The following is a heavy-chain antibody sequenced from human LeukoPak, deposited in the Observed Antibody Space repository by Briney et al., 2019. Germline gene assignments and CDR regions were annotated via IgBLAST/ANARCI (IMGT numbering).Heavy chain of an antibody. D-gene: IGHD1/OR15-1a*01. J-gene: IGHJ3*02. Sequence: PGGSLRLSCAASGFTFSNYYMTWVRQAPGKGLEWVANINQDGRAQYYVDSVKGRFTISRDNAKNSLSLQMNSLRAEDTAVYYCARNPNKGAFDIWGQGTMVTVSS. CDR2: INQDGRAQ. V-gene: IGHV3-7*01. CDR1: GFTFSNYY. CDR3: ARNPNKGAFDI.